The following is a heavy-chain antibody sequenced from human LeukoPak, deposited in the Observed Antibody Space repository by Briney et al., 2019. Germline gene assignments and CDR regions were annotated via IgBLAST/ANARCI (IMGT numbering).Heavy chain of an antibody. CDR2: IKQDGSEK. D-gene: IGHD6-19*01. CDR1: GFTFSNYW. J-gene: IGHJ4*02. V-gene: IGHV3-7*01. Sequence: GGSLRLSCAASGFTFSNYWMSWVRQAPGKGLEWVANIKQDGSEKYYVDSVNGRFIISRDNPKKSLYLQMNSLRAEDTAVYYCARELSSGWFDYWGQGTLVTVSS. CDR3: ARELSSGWFDY.